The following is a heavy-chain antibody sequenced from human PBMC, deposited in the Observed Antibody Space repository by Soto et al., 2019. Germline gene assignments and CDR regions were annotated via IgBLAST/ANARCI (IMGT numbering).Heavy chain of an antibody. CDR2: IYPFDSDT. J-gene: IGHJ6*02. V-gene: IGHV5-51*01. CDR1: EYTFTNNL. CDR3: VRSTTTPTKDLSYHYFSMDV. D-gene: IGHD3-22*01. Sequence: ESLKISCKGSEYTFTNNLIGWVRQMPGKGLEWMGIIYPFDSDTRYSPSFQGQVTISADRSINTAYLQWSSLKVSDSGIYYCVRSTTTPTKDLSYHYFSMDVWGPGTTVTVSS.